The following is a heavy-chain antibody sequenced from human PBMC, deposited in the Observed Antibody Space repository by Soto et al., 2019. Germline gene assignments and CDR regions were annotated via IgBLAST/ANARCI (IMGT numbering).Heavy chain of an antibody. CDR2: IYPGDSDT. Sequence: GESLKISCKGSGYSFISYWIGWVRQMPGKGLEWMGIIYPGDSDTRYSPSFQGQVTISADKSISTAYLQWSSLKASDTAIYYWGRGEYAIRTGYYKKYYGMDVWGKETTVTLSS. J-gene: IGHJ6*04. CDR1: GYSFISYW. CDR3: GRGEYAIRTGYYKKYYGMDV. D-gene: IGHD3-9*01. V-gene: IGHV5-51*01.